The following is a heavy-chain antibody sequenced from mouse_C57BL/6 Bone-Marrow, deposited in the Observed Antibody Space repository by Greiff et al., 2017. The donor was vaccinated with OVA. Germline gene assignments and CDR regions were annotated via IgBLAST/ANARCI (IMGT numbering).Heavy chain of an antibody. CDR3: ARLGYYYGSSLSFDV. J-gene: IGHJ1*03. CDR2: INPNNGGT. CDR1: GYTFTDYN. Sequence: VQLKESGPELVKPGASVKIPCKASGYTFTDYNMDWVKQSHGKSLEWIGDINPNNGGTIYNQKFKGKATLTVDKSSSTAYMELRSLTSEDTAVYYCARLGYYYGSSLSFDVWGTGTTVTVSS. D-gene: IGHD1-1*01. V-gene: IGHV1-18*01.